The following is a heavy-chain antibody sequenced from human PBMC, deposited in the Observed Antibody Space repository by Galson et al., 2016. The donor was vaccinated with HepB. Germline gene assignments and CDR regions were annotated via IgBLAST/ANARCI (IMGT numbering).Heavy chain of an antibody. CDR2: ISSSSSYI. J-gene: IGHJ6*02. Sequence: SLRLSCAASGFTFSSYSMNWVRQAPGKGLEWVSSISSSSSYIYYADSVKGRFTISRDNAKNSLYLQMNSLRAEDTAVYYCAKSIRGDDYYPFYYYSMDVWGQGTTVAVSS. D-gene: IGHD3-10*01. CDR1: GFTFSSYS. V-gene: IGHV3-21*04. CDR3: AKSIRGDDYYPFYYYSMDV.